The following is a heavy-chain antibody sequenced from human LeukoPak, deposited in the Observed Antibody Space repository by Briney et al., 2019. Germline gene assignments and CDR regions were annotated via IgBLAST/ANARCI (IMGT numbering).Heavy chain of an antibody. J-gene: IGHJ5*02. Sequence: SETLSLTCTVSGASISSSSYYWGWIRQPPGKGLEWIGSIYYSGSTYYNPSLKSRVTISVDTSKNQFSLKLSSVTAADTAVYYCARFGYGSGSYYNWFDPWGQGTLVTVSS. D-gene: IGHD3-10*01. CDR1: GASISSSSYY. CDR2: IYYSGST. V-gene: IGHV4-39*01. CDR3: ARFGYGSGSYYNWFDP.